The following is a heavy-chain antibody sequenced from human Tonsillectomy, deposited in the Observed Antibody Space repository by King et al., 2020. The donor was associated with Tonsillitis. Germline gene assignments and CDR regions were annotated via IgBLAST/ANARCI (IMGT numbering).Heavy chain of an antibody. D-gene: IGHD2-15*01. Sequence: VQLVESGAVVKKPGSSVKVSCKASGRIFSTYAISWVRQAPGQGLEWMGGIIPMFGTADYAHKFQGRGTMTADESTRTVYMELSRLRSEDTAVYYCARGYCSVDTCYSGSFYFDYWDQGTLVTVSS. J-gene: IGHJ4*02. V-gene: IGHV1-69*01. CDR2: IIPMFGTA. CDR1: GRIFSTYA. CDR3: ARGYCSVDTCYSGSFYFDY.